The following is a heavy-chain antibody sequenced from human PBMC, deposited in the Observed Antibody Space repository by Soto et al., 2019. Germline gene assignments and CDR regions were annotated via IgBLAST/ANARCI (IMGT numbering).Heavy chain of an antibody. CDR2: INHIGST. Sequence: QVQLQQWGAGLLKPSETLSLTCAVYGGSFSGYYWSWIRQPPGKGLEWMGEINHIGSTNYNPSLKSRVTISVDTSKNQFSLKLSSVTAADTAVYYCATIWYSSSWYPSSWFDPWGQGTLVTVSS. CDR1: GGSFSGYY. V-gene: IGHV4-34*01. CDR3: ATIWYSSSWYPSSWFDP. J-gene: IGHJ5*02. D-gene: IGHD6-13*01.